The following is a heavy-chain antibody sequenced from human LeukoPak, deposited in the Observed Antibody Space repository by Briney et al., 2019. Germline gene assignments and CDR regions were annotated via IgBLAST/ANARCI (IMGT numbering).Heavy chain of an antibody. J-gene: IGHJ6*03. V-gene: IGHV1-18*01. CDR3: AREAQYSSSSNFYYYMDV. CDR1: GYTFTSYG. CDR2: ISAYNGNT. Sequence: ASVKVSCKASGYTFTSYGISWVRQAPGQGLEWMGWISAYNGNTNYAQKLQGRVTMTTDTSTSTAYMELRSLRSDDTAVYYCAREAQYSSSSNFYYYMDVWGKGTTVTVSS. D-gene: IGHD6-6*01.